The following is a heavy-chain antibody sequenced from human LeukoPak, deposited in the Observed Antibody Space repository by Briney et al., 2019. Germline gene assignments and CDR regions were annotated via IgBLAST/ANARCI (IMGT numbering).Heavy chain of an antibody. Sequence: ASVKVSCKASGYTFTSYGITWVRQAPGQWLRWMGWISTYNGNTNYAQNLQGRVTVTAYTSTSTAYMARRSLISDDTAVYYCARGRGSTSRYWGQGTLVTVSS. J-gene: IGHJ4*02. D-gene: IGHD5-12*01. CDR3: ARGRGSTSRY. CDR2: ISTYNGNT. V-gene: IGHV1-18*01. CDR1: GYTFTSYG.